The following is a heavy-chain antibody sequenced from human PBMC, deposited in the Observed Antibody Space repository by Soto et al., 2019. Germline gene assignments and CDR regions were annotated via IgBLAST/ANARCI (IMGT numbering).Heavy chain of an antibody. J-gene: IGHJ6*02. CDR2: ISAYNGST. CDR1: GYTFASYG. Sequence: GASVKVSCKASGYTFASYGISWVRQAPGQGLEWMGWISAYNGSTSYAQKFQGRVTMTRDTSTSTVYMELSSLRSEDTAVYYCARDRGYCSSTSCLGAYNYYHGMDVWGQGTTVTVSS. V-gene: IGHV1-18*01. CDR3: ARDRGYCSSTSCLGAYNYYHGMDV. D-gene: IGHD2-2*01.